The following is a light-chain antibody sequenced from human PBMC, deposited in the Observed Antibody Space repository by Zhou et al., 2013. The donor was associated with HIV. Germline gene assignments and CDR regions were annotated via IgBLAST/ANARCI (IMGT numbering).Light chain of an antibody. Sequence: EIVLTQSPGTLSLSPGEGATLSCRASQSVSSRYLVWYQQKPGQAPRLLIYGASSRATGIPDRFSGSGSGTDFTLTISRLEPEDFAVYYCQLYGSSPELTFGGGTKVE. J-gene: IGKJ4*01. CDR3: QLYGSSPELT. V-gene: IGKV3-20*01. CDR2: GAS. CDR1: QSVSSRY.